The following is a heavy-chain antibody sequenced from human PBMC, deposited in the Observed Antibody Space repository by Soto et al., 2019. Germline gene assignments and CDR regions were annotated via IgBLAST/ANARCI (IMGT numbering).Heavy chain of an antibody. CDR2: IYYSGST. CDR1: GGSIISSSYY. D-gene: IGHD3-3*02. Sequence: PSETLSHTSTVSGGSIISSSYYRGWIRKPPGKGLEWIGSIYYSGSTYYNPSLKSRVTISVDTSKNQFSLKLSSVTAADTAVYYCASPKIAFYNWFDPWGQGTLVTVS. J-gene: IGHJ5*02. CDR3: ASPKIAFYNWFDP. V-gene: IGHV4-39*01.